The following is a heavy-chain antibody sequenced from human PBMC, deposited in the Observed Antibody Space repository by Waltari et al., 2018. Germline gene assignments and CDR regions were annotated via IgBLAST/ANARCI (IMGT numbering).Heavy chain of an antibody. Sequence: QLQLQESGPGRVKPSETMSLTSTFPGGSIRLRKKVRDWIRQPPGGGLEWIGCISVSGNTKYNPSLRSRLIISVDTSQNQFSLKLSSVTAADTAVYFCARHADRGPAICGFDSWGQGTLVTVSS. V-gene: IGHV4-39*01. CDR1: GGSIRLRKKV. D-gene: IGHD2-2*01. CDR3: ARHADRGPAICGFDS. J-gene: IGHJ5*01. CDR2: ISVSGNT.